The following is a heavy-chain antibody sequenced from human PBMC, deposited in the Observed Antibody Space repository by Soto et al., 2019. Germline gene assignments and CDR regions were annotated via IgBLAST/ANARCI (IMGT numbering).Heavy chain of an antibody. Sequence: PGGSLRLSCAASGFTFSDYAMHWVRQAPGKGLEWVAVIWYDGDSKYYADSVKGRFTISRDNSKNTLYLQMNSLRAEDAAAYYCARSLGMAVAGDLQYWGQGTLVTVSS. CDR1: GFTFSDYA. J-gene: IGHJ4*02. D-gene: IGHD6-19*01. CDR3: ARSLGMAVAGDLQY. V-gene: IGHV3-33*01. CDR2: IWYDGDSK.